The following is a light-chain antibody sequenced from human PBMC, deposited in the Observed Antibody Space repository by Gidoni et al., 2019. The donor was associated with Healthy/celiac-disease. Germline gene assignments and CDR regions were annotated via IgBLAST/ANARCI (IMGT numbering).Light chain of an antibody. CDR1: SLRSYY. CDR2: GKN. Sequence: SSELTQDPAVSVALGKTVRITCQGDSLRSYYASWYQQKPGQAPVLVIYGKNNRPSGIPDRFSGSSSGNTASLTITGAQAEDEADYYCNSRDSSGNPYVVFGGGTKLTVL. CDR3: NSRDSSGNPYVV. J-gene: IGLJ2*01. V-gene: IGLV3-19*01.